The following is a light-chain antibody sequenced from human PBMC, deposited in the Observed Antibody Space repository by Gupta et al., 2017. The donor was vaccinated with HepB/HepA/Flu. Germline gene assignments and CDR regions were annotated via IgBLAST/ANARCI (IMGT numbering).Light chain of an antibody. CDR1: SSDVGAYNS. J-gene: IGLJ2*01. CDR2: DVS. CDR3: SSYTRSSTLVI. V-gene: IGLV2-14*03. Sequence: QSALTQPASVSGSPGKSITISCTGASSDVGAYNSVSWYQQHPGKAPKLMISDVSNRPSGVSNRFSGSKSGNTASLTISGPQAEDEADYYCSSYTRSSTLVIFGGGTKLTVL.